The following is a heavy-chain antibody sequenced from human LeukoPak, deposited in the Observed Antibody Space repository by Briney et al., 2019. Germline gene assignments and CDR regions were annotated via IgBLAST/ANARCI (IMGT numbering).Heavy chain of an antibody. D-gene: IGHD4-17*01. Sequence: PSQTLSLTCTVSGGSISSGGYYWSWIRQHPGKGLEWIGYIYYSGSTYYNPSLKSRATISVDTSKNQFSLKLSSVTAADTAVYYCARGDQTTVTTTGQFDYWGQGTLVTVSS. CDR1: GGSISSGGYY. V-gene: IGHV4-31*03. J-gene: IGHJ4*02. CDR2: IYYSGST. CDR3: ARGDQTTVTTTGQFDY.